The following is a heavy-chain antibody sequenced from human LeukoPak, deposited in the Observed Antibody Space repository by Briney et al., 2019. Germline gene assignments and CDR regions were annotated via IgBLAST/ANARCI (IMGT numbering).Heavy chain of an antibody. J-gene: IGHJ4*01. CDR2: ISSSSSYT. V-gene: IGHV3-11*05. CDR3: ARVGCSGGSCYAFDS. CDR1: GFTFSDYY. Sequence: GVTLRLSCSAYGFTFSDYYRSWIRQAPGKELEWVSYISSSSSYTDYEDSGKGRLTISRDNAKNSLYLQINTLKAEDTAVYYCARVGCSGGSCYAFDSWGHGTLVTVSS. D-gene: IGHD2-15*01.